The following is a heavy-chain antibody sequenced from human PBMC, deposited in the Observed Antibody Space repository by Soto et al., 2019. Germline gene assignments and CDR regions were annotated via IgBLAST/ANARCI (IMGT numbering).Heavy chain of an antibody. J-gene: IGHJ4*02. CDR1: GYPFSSIG. CDR2: ISPYNRNT. V-gene: IGHV1-18*01. CDR3: AAFWSGYYGDY. Sequence: QVQLVQSGAEVKKPGASVKVSCKASGYPFSSIGISWVRQAPGQGLEWMGWISPYNRNTYYAQRLQGRVTMTTDTSTSTAYMELRSLRSEDTAVYYCAAFWSGYYGDYWGQGTLVTVSS. D-gene: IGHD3-3*01.